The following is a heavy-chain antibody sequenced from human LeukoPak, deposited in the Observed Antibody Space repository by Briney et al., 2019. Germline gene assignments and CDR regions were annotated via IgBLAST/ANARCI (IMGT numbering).Heavy chain of an antibody. CDR3: AKDQTPYCSSTSCSSFDY. D-gene: IGHD2-2*01. V-gene: IGHV3-33*06. CDR1: GFTFSSYG. Sequence: GGSLRLSCAASGFTFSSYGMHWVRQAPGKGLEWVAVIWYDGSNKYYADSVKGRFTISRDNSKNTLYLQMNSLRAEDTAEYYCAKDQTPYCSSTSCSSFDYWGQGTLVIVSS. J-gene: IGHJ4*02. CDR2: IWYDGSNK.